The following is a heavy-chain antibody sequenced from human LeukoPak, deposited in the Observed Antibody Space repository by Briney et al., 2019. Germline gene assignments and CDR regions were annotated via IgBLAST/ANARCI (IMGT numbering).Heavy chain of an antibody. CDR3: ARASGQAYYDILTGYAH. D-gene: IGHD3-9*01. CDR2: IIPIFGTA. J-gene: IGHJ4*02. CDR1: GGTFSSYA. Sequence: SVKVSCKASGGTFSSYAISGVRQAPGQGLERMGGIIPIFGTANYAQTFQGRVTITADESTSTAYMELSSLRSEDTAVYYCARASGQAYYDILTGYAHWGQGTLVTVSS. V-gene: IGHV1-69*13.